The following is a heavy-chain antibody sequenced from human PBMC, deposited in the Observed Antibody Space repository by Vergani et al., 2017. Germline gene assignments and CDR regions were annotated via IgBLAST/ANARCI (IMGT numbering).Heavy chain of an antibody. CDR3: ASIARAPTRRNPPPDY. Sequence: QVQLQESGPGLVKPSQTLSLTCTVSGGSISSDSYYWSWIRQAPGMGLEWIGEVNHGGSTNYNPSLKSRVSISVDTSKNQFSLQLTSVTAADSALYFCASIARAPTRRNPPPDYWGQGILVTVSS. J-gene: IGHJ4*02. CDR1: GGSISSDSYY. V-gene: IGHV4-30-4*01. CDR2: VNHGGST. D-gene: IGHD3-16*02.